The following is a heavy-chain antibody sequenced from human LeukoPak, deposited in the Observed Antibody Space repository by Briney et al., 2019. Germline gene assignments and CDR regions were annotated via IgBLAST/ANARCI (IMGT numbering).Heavy chain of an antibody. CDR2: IYYSGST. D-gene: IGHD3-16*01. CDR1: GGSIRSYY. Sequence: PSETLSLTCTVSGGSIRSYYWSWIRQPPGKGLEWIGYIYYSGSTNYNPSLKSRVTISVDTSKNQFSLKLSSVAAADTAVYYCARRGILAYYGMDVWAKGPRSPSL. CDR3: ARRGILAYYGMDV. V-gene: IGHV4-59*08. J-gene: IGHJ6*02.